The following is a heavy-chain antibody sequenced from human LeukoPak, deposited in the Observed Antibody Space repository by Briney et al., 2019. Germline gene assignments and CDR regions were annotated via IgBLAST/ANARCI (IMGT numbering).Heavy chain of an antibody. D-gene: IGHD6-13*01. CDR2: ISAYNGNT. V-gene: IGHV1-18*01. J-gene: IGHJ4*02. Sequence: ASVKVSCKASGYTFTSYGISWVRQAPGQGLEWMGWISAYNGNTNYAQKLQGRVTMTTDTSTSTAYMELRSLRSDDTAVYYCARVEDIRNLGIAAADETPEKFDYWGQGTLVTVSS. CDR3: ARVEDIRNLGIAAADETPEKFDY. CDR1: GYTFTSYG.